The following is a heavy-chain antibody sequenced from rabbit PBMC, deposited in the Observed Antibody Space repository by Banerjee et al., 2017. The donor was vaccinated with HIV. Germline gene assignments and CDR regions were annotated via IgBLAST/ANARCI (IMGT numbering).Heavy chain of an antibody. D-gene: IGHD4-1*01. V-gene: IGHV1S40*01. CDR1: GFSFSSGYD. Sequence: QSLEESGGDLVKPGASLTLTCTASGFSFSSGYDMCWVRQAPGKGLEWIACIAVGSSGSTYYASWAKGRFTISKTSSTTVTLQMTSLTAADTATYFCTREGWGVMGFNLWGPGTLVTVS. CDR3: TREGWGVMGFNL. J-gene: IGHJ4*01. CDR2: IAVGSSGST.